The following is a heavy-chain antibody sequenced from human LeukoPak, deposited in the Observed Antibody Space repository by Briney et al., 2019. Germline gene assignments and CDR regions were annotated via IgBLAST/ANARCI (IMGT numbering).Heavy chain of an antibody. CDR3: ARELAYCSSSSCYGGTFHI. J-gene: IGHJ3*02. CDR1: GGSISSYY. Sequence: SETLSLTCIVSGGSISSYYWSWIRQPAGKGLEWIGRIYSSGSTNYNPSLKSRVTISVDTSKNQFSLKLSSLTAADTAVYYCARELAYCSSSSCYGGTFHIWGQGTMVTVSS. CDR2: IYSSGST. D-gene: IGHD2-2*01. V-gene: IGHV4-4*07.